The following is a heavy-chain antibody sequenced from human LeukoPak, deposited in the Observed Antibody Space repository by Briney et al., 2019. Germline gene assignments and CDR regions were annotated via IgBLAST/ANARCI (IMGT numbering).Heavy chain of an antibody. CDR3: AKDVQRGFVYSNALEY. J-gene: IGHJ4*02. V-gene: IGHV3-33*06. CDR2: ICPDATEK. D-gene: IGHD4-11*01. Sequence: PGSSLRLSCAASGFTYSDYGMHWVRQAPGQGLEWVAVICPDATEKNYAEAVKGRFTIPRDTSSNTPYMQMNSLRAEDTAFYYCAKDVQRGFVYSNALEYWGQRTLVTVSS. CDR1: GFTYSDYG.